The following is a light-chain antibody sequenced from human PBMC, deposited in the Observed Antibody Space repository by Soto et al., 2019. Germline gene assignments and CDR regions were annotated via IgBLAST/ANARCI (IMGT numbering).Light chain of an antibody. J-gene: IGKJ4*01. Sequence: SPATLSVSPGERVTFSCRASQGIRNHLAWYQHKPGQAPRLLISYGSAGATGIPARFSGSGSGTEFTLTINSLQSEDFAVYYCQQFYTWPVTFGGGTKVDIK. CDR1: QGIRNH. V-gene: IGKV3-15*01. CDR3: QQFYTWPVT. CDR2: YGS.